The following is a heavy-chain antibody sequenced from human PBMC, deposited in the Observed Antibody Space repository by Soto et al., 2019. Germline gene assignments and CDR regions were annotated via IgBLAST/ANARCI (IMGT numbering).Heavy chain of an antibody. D-gene: IGHD1-20*01. Sequence: QVHLVESGGGLVKPGESLRLSCVASGFAFTDYYMTWIRQAPGKGLEWVSYISVGGRTIYYAESVRGRFTVSRDNAKISVFLQMNSLRAEDTAVYYCASGTPVTGTENTDYFDHWGQGTLVTVSS. V-gene: IGHV3-11*01. J-gene: IGHJ4*02. CDR2: ISVGGRTI. CDR1: GFAFTDYY. CDR3: ASGTPVTGTENTDYFDH.